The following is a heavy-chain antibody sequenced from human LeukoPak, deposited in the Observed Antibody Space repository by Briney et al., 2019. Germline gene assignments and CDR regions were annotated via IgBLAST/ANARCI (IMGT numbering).Heavy chain of an antibody. CDR2: IYYSGST. Sequence: PSETLSLTCTVSGGSISSYYWSWIRQPPGKGLEWIGYIYYSGSTNYNPSLKSRVTISVDTSRNQFSLKLSSVTAADTAVYYCARFRDDAFDIWGQGTMVTVSS. D-gene: IGHD5-24*01. J-gene: IGHJ3*02. V-gene: IGHV4-59*01. CDR3: ARFRDDAFDI. CDR1: GGSISSYY.